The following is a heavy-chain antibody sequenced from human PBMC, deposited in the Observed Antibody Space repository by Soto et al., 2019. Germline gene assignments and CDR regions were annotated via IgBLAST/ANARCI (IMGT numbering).Heavy chain of an antibody. CDR2: IWYDGSNK. CDR3: ATELGITMVRGPIGGAFDI. CDR1: GFTFSSYG. V-gene: IGHV3-33*01. Sequence: GGFLRLSCAASGFTFSSYGRHWVRQAPGKGLEWVAVIWYDGSNKYYADSVKGRFTISRDNSKNTLYLQMNSLRAEDTAVYYCATELGITMVRGPIGGAFDIWGQGTMVTVSS. J-gene: IGHJ3*02. D-gene: IGHD3-10*01.